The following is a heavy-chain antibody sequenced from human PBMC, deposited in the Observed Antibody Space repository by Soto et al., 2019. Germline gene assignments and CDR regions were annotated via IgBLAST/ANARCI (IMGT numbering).Heavy chain of an antibody. CDR1: GYTFTNYY. Sequence: QVQLVQSGAEVKKPGASVKVSCKASGYTFTNYYIHWVRQAPGQGLEWMGIVTPSGGATKYAQQFQGRVTMTADTSTNTVFMALTSLRSEDTAVYYCARDLVGWDFFDYWGQGTLVAVSA. CDR2: VTPSGGAT. J-gene: IGHJ4*02. D-gene: IGHD2-8*02. CDR3: ARDLVGWDFFDY. V-gene: IGHV1-46*03.